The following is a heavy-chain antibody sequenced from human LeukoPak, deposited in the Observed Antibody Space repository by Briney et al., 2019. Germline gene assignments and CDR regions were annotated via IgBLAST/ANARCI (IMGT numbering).Heavy chain of an antibody. D-gene: IGHD1-7*01. Sequence: PSQTLSLTCTVSGGSISSGDYYWSWIRQPPGKGLEWIGYIYYSGSTYYNPSLKSRVTISVYTSKNQFSLKLSSVTAADTAVYYCARTKEYNWNYRYYFDYWGQGTLVTVSS. J-gene: IGHJ4*02. CDR1: GGSISSGDYY. CDR2: IYYSGST. V-gene: IGHV4-30-4*08. CDR3: ARTKEYNWNYRYYFDY.